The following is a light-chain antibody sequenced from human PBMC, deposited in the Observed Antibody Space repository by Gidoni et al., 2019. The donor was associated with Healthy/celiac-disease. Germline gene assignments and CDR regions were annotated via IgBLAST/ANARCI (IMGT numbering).Light chain of an antibody. CDR1: QIIGSI. CDR3: HQSSSLPT. V-gene: IGKV6D-21*02. CDR2: YAS. J-gene: IGKJ5*01. Sequence: DIVLTQSPDFQSVTPKEKVTITCRASQIIGSILNWYQQKPDQYPKLLIKYASQAISGVPSKFSGSGYGTDVTLTIKSQEAEDAAAYYCHQSSSLPTFGQXTRLEIK.